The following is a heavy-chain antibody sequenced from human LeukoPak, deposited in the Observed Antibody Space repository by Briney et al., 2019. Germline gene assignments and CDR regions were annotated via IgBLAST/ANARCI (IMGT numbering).Heavy chain of an antibody. CDR2: IYHSEST. V-gene: IGHV4-30-2*01. Sequence: SETLSLTCAVSGGSISSGGYSWSWIRQPPGKGLECIGYIYHSESTYYNPSLKSRVTISVDRSKNQFSLKLSSVTAADTAVYYCARASPPVQGWFDPWGQGTLVTVSS. J-gene: IGHJ5*02. CDR1: GGSISSGGYS. CDR3: ARASPPVQGWFDP.